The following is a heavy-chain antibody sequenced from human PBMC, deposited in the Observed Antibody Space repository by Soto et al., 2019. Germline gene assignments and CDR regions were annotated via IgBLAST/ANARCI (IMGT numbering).Heavy chain of an antibody. CDR2: ISYDGSNE. J-gene: IGHJ4*02. CDR1: GFTFSSYA. Sequence: QVQLVESGGGVVQPGRSLRLSCAASGFTFSSYAMHWVRQAPGKGLEWVAVISYDGSNEYYADSVKGRFTISRDNSKNTLYLLVNSLRAEDTSMYYCTRETMTIRLYFDYWGQGALVTVSS. V-gene: IGHV3-30-3*01. D-gene: IGHD3-3*01. CDR3: TRETMTIRLYFDY.